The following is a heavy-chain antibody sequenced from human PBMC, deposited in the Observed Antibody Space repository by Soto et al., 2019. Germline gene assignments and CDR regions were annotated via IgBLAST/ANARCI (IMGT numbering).Heavy chain of an antibody. J-gene: IGHJ4*02. CDR1: GFTFSTYT. Sequence: EVQVVESGGDLVKPGGSLRLSCASSGFTFSTYTMNWVRQAPGKGLEWVSSINGRGNYIYYADSVKGRFTISRDNAKNSLYLQMDRLRAADTALYYCVIEDGIVGANSAFDYWGLGALVTVSS. V-gene: IGHV3-21*01. CDR3: VIEDGIVGANSAFDY. D-gene: IGHD1-26*01. CDR2: INGRGNYI.